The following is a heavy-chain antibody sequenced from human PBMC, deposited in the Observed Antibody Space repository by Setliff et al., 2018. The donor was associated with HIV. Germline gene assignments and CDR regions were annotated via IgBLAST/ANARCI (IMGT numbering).Heavy chain of an antibody. J-gene: IGHJ5*02. D-gene: IGHD7-27*01. CDR3: ARLEEAVNGGGFDP. CDR1: GGSFMGYY. CDR2: INHSGNT. V-gene: IGHV4-34*01. Sequence: SETLSLTCAVYGGSFMGYYWNWIRQPPGKGLEWIGEINHSGNTNSNPSLKSRVTISVDPSKSQFSLRLNSVTAADTAVYFCARLEEAVNGGGFDPWGPGTLVTVSS.